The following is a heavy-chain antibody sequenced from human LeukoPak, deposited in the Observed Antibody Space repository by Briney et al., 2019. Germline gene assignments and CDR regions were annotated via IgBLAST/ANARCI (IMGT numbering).Heavy chain of an antibody. V-gene: IGHV3-30-3*01. D-gene: IGHD3-10*01. CDR2: ISHDRSNS. Sequence: GGSLRLSCAASGFTFSNYAMHWARQAPGKGLEWVAFISHDRSNSCHADSVKGRFTISRDNSKNTLYLQMNSLTDEDTAVYYCARDLSGSYMSDYWGQGTLVTVSS. J-gene: IGHJ4*02. CDR1: GFTFSNYA. CDR3: ARDLSGSYMSDY.